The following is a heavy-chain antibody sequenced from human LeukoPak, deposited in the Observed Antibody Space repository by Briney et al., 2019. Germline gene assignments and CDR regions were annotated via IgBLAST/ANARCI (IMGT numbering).Heavy chain of an antibody. CDR1: GGSISSGSYY. V-gene: IGHV4-61*02. Sequence: PSQTLSLTCTVSGGSISSGSYYWSWIRQPAGKGPEWIGRIYTSGSTNYNPSLKSRVTISVDTSKNQFSLKLSSVTAADTAVYYCARVNTIFGVVIGDMDVWGKGTTVTVSS. CDR2: IYTSGST. CDR3: ARVNTIFGVVIGDMDV. J-gene: IGHJ6*03. D-gene: IGHD3-3*01.